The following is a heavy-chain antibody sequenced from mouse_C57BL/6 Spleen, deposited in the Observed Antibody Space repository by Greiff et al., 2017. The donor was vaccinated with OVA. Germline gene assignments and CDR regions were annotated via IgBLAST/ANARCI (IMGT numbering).Heavy chain of an antibody. D-gene: IGHD1-1*01. J-gene: IGHJ4*01. CDR1: GYTFTSYW. CDR3: AREGYGSSLYARDY. V-gene: IGHV1-52*01. CDR2: IDPSDSET. Sequence: VQLQQPGAELVRPGSSVKLSCKASGYTFTSYWMHWVKQRPIQGLEWIGNIDPSDSETHYNQKFKGKATLTVDKSSSTAYMQLSSVTSEDSAVYYCAREGYGSSLYARDYWGQGTALTVSS.